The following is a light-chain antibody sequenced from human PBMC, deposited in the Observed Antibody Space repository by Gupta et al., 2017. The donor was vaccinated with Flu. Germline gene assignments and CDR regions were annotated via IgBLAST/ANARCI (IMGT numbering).Light chain of an antibody. Sequence: QSALTQPPSVSGSPGQSVTISCTGTSSDVGTYNRVSWYQQSPGTAPKLMIYEVSNRPSGVPDRFSGSKSGNTASLTISGLQGEDEADYYCSSYTSSYTFVFGTGPKVTVL. CDR2: EVS. CDR1: SSDVGTYNR. V-gene: IGLV2-18*02. CDR3: SSYTSSYTFV. J-gene: IGLJ1*01.